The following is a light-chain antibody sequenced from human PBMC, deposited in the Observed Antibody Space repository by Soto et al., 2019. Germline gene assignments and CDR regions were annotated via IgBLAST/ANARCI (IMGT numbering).Light chain of an antibody. CDR1: QSISSW. Sequence: DIQMTQSPSTLSASVGDRVTITCRASQSISSWLAWYQQKSGKAPKLLIYDASSLESGVPSRFSGSGSGTEFTLTISSLQPDDFATYYCQQYNSYSRTFGQGIKVEIK. CDR3: QQYNSYSRT. V-gene: IGKV1-5*01. CDR2: DAS. J-gene: IGKJ1*01.